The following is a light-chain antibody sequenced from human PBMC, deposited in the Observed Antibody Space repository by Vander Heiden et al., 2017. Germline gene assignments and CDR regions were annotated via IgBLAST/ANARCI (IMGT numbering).Light chain of an antibody. J-gene: IGKJ3*01. Sequence: EIVLTQSPGTLSLSPGERATLSCRASPSLTSAYLAWYQQKPGQAPRLLIYGASSRATGIPDRFSGSGSGTDFTLTISRLEPEDFAVYYCQQDGSSPLTFGPGTKVKIK. CDR2: GAS. CDR1: PSLTSAY. V-gene: IGKV3-20*01. CDR3: QQDGSSPLT.